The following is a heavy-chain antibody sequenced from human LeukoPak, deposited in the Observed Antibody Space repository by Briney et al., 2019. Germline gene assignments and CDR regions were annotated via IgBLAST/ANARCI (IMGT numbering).Heavy chain of an antibody. CDR1: GYTFTSYG. Sequence: ASVKVSCKASGYTFTSYGINWLRQAPGQGLEWMGWISAYNGNTNYAQKLQGRVTMTTDTSTTTAYMELSSLRSEDTAVYYCARGAVTRPHSDYWGQGTLVTVSS. CDR2: ISAYNGNT. D-gene: IGHD4-17*01. CDR3: ARGAVTRPHSDY. J-gene: IGHJ4*02. V-gene: IGHV1-18*01.